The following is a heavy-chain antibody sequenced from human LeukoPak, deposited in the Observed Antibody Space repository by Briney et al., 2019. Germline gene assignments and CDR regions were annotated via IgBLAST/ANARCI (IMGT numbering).Heavy chain of an antibody. V-gene: IGHV3-74*01. CDR3: ARQSGEFDY. J-gene: IGHJ4*02. Sequence: GGSLRLSCAASGFTFSDCEMHWVRQAPGKGRVWVSTINSAGSSTTYADSVKGRFAISRDNAKNTLYLQMNTLRAEDTAVYYCARQSGEFDYWGQGTLVTVSS. D-gene: IGHD7-27*01. CDR2: INSAGSST. CDR1: GFTFSDCE.